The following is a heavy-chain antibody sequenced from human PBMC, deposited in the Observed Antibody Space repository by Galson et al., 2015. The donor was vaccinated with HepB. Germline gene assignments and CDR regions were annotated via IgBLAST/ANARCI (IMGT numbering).Heavy chain of an antibody. D-gene: IGHD4-23*01. CDR2: ISGRGGST. V-gene: IGHV3-23*01. J-gene: IGHJ4*02. CDR3: AKEGGYGGGVVDY. Sequence: SLRLSCAASGFTFSSYAMGWVRQAPGKGLEWVSTISGRGGSTYYAASVKGRFTISRDNSKNTLYLQMNSLRAEDTAVYYCAKEGGYGGGVVDYWGQGTLVTVSS. CDR1: GFTFSSYA.